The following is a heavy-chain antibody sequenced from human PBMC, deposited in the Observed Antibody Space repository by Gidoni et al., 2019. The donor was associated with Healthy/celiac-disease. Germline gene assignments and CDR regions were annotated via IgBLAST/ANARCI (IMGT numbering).Heavy chain of an antibody. J-gene: IGHJ4*02. D-gene: IGHD3-22*01. CDR3: AKDQRRLVVVKVSDYFDY. V-gene: IGHV3-23*01. Sequence: EVQLLESGGSLVQPGGSLRLSGSASGFTFSSYAMSWVRQASGKGLGWVSAISGSAGSTYYADSVNGRLTISRDNSKNTLSLQMISLRAEDTAVYFCAKDQRRLVVVKVSDYFDYWGQGTLVTVSS. CDR2: ISGSAGST. CDR1: GFTFSSYA.